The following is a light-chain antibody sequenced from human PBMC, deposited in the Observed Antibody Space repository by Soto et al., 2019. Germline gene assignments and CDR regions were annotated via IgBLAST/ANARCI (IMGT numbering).Light chain of an antibody. Sequence: VSTQSPATLSLSPGERATLSCRASLNVNSYLAWYQQKPCQAHRLVIYDASKRAPGIPARFSGSGSGTDFTLTISSLEPQDFAVYYGQQRSNWPTITFGQGTRREI. CDR2: DAS. CDR1: LNVNSY. J-gene: IGKJ5*01. CDR3: QQRSNWPTIT. V-gene: IGKV3-11*01.